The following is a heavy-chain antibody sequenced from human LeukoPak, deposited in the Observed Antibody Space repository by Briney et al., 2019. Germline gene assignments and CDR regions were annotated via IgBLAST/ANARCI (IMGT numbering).Heavy chain of an antibody. J-gene: IGHJ4*02. CDR1: GFTFSSYA. CDR2: ISGSGGST. D-gene: IGHD3-3*01. Sequence: GGSPRLSCAASGFTFSSYAMSWVRQAPGKGLEWVSAISGSGGSTYYADPVKGRFTISRDNSKNTLYLQMNSLRAEDTAVYYCAKDPALYDFWSGTLDYWGQGTLVTVSS. CDR3: AKDPALYDFWSGTLDY. V-gene: IGHV3-23*01.